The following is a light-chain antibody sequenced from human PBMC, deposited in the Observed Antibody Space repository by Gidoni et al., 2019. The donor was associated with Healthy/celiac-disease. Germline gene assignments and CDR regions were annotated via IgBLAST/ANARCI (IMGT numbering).Light chain of an antibody. Sequence: EIVLTQSPGTLSLSPGERATLSCRASQSVSSSYLAWYQQKPGQAPRLLIYGASSGSGTDFTLTISRLEPEDFAVYYCQQYGSSPPDTFXXXTKLEIK. CDR1: QSVSSSY. CDR3: QQYGSSPPDT. CDR2: GAS. J-gene: IGKJ2*01. V-gene: IGKV3-20*01.